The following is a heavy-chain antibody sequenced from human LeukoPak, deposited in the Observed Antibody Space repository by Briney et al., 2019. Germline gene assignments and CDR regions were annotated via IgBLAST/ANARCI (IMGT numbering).Heavy chain of an antibody. V-gene: IGHV3-11*04. CDR3: AKVVVVPAARSGSDY. CDR2: ISSSGSTI. J-gene: IGHJ4*02. Sequence: GGSLRLSCAASGFTVSSNYMSWVRQAPGKGLEWVSYISSSGSTIYYADSVKGRFTISRGNAKNSLYPQMNSLRAEDTAVYYCAKVVVVPAARSGSDYWGQGTLVTVSS. CDR1: GFTVSSNY. D-gene: IGHD2-2*01.